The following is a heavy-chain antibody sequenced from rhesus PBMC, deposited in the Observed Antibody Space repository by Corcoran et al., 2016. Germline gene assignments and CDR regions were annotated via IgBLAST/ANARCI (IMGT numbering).Heavy chain of an antibody. CDR1: GGSISSSY. Sequence: QLQLQESGPGLVKPSETLSVTCAVSGGSISSSYWSCIRQAPGKGLEWIGYIYGSGISTNYNPSLKSRFTLSVDTSRNQFSRKLSSVTAADTAVYYCARRALVYYFDYWGQGVLVTVSS. J-gene: IGHJ4*01. D-gene: IGHD2-39*01. CDR3: ARRALVYYFDY. CDR2: IYGSGIST. V-gene: IGHV4-169*01.